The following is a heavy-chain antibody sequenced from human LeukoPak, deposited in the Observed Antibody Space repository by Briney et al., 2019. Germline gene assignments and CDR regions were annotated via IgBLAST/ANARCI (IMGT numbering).Heavy chain of an antibody. V-gene: IGHV4-59*12. CDR3: ARDAPYCGGDCSTGNY. Sequence: SETLSLTCTVSGGSISSYYWSWIRQPPGKGLEWIGYIYYSGSTNYNPSLKSRVTISVDTSKNQFSLKLSSVTAADTAVYYCARDAPYCGGDCSTGNYWGQGTLVTVSS. CDR1: GGSISSYY. J-gene: IGHJ4*02. D-gene: IGHD2-21*02. CDR2: IYYSGST.